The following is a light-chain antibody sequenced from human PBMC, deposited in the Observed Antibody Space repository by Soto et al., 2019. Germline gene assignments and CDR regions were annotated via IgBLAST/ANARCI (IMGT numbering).Light chain of an antibody. Sequence: QSALTQPASVSGSPGQSITISCSGTSSDIGFYNYVSWYQKHPGKAPKLMIYDVTNRPSGVSNRFSGSKSGNTASLTISGLQAEDEADYYCSSYTTTNTVIFGGGTKLTVL. CDR3: SSYTTTNTVI. V-gene: IGLV2-14*03. CDR1: SSDIGFYNY. CDR2: DVT. J-gene: IGLJ2*01.